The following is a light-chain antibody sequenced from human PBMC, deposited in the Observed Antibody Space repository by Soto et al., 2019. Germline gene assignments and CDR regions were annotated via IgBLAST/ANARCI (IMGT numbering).Light chain of an antibody. CDR3: QQYGSSPRT. CDR1: QSVTSSS. Sequence: ESLMTQSPATLSFTTGHRSTLSCMASQSVTSSSLAWYQQKVGRAPRVLIYGASNRATGIPDRFSGSGSGTDFTLTITRLEPEDFAVYYCQQYGSSPRTFGQGTRPEIK. CDR2: GAS. V-gene: IGKV3-20*01. J-gene: IGKJ5*01.